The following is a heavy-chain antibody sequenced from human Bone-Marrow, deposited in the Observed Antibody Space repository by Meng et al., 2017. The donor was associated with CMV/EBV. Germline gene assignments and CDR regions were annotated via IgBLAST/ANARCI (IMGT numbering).Heavy chain of an antibody. CDR2: ISGSGGST. V-gene: IGHV3-23*01. Sequence: SGFTFSSYAMSWVRQAPGKGLEWVSAISGSGGSTYYADSVKGRFTISRDNSKNTLYLQMNSLRAEDTAVYYCAKVTTYYYDSSGYFDYWGQGTPVTVSS. J-gene: IGHJ4*02. CDR1: GFTFSSYA. CDR3: AKVTTYYYDSSGYFDY. D-gene: IGHD3-22*01.